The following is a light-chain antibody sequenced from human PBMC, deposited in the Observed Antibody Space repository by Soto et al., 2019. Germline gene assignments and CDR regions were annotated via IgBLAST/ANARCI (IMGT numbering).Light chain of an antibody. CDR2: GAS. Sequence: EIVMTQSPATLSVFPGERATLSCRASQSVSSKLAWYQQKPGQAPRLLIYGASTRATGIPARFSGSGSGTEFTLPISSLQSEDFAVYYCQQYNNWPPITFGQGTRLEIK. V-gene: IGKV3-15*01. CDR1: QSVSSK. J-gene: IGKJ5*01. CDR3: QQYNNWPPIT.